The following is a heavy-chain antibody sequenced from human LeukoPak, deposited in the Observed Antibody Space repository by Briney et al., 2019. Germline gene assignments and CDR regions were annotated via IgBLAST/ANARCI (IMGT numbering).Heavy chain of an antibody. J-gene: IGHJ4*02. CDR2: ISGSGSST. CDR1: GFTFSSYS. D-gene: IGHD6-19*01. Sequence: GGSLRLSCALSGFTFSSYSMNWVRQAPGKGLEWVSAISGSGSSTYYADSVQGRFTISRDNSKNTLYLQMNSLRAEDTAVYYCAKGSAVADINFDYWGQGTLVTVSS. CDR3: AKGSAVADINFDY. V-gene: IGHV3-23*01.